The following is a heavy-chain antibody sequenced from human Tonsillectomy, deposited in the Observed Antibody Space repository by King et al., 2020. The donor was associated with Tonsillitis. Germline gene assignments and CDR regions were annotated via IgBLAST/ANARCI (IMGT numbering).Heavy chain of an antibody. V-gene: IGHV3-21*01. CDR1: GFTFSSYD. Sequence: VQLVESGGGLVKPGGSLRLSCAASGFTFSSYDLNWVRRAPGKGLEWVPSIDSSSSHIYYADSVKGRFTISRDNAKNSLYLQMNSLRGEDTAVYYCARYGGGSFDYWGQGTLVTVSS. CDR2: IDSSSSHI. D-gene: IGHD3-10*01. J-gene: IGHJ4*02. CDR3: ARYGGGSFDY.